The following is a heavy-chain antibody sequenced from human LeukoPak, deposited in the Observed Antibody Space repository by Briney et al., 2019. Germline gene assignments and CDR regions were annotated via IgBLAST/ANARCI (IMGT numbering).Heavy chain of an antibody. V-gene: IGHV4-59*08. Sequence: PSETLSLTCTVSGGSISGYYWSWIRQPPGKGLEWIGYIYYSGSTNYNPSLKSRVTISVDTSKNQFSLKLSSVTAADTAVYYCARQGSAAGRVDYWGRGTLATVSS. D-gene: IGHD6-13*01. CDR2: IYYSGST. CDR1: GGSISGYY. CDR3: ARQGSAAGRVDY. J-gene: IGHJ4*02.